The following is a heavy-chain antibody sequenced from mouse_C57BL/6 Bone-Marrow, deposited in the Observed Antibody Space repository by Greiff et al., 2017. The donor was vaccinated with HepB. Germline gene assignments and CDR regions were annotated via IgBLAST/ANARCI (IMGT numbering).Heavy chain of an antibody. D-gene: IGHD1-1*01. Sequence: VQLQQSDAELVKPGASVKISCKVSGYTFTDHTIHWMKQRPEQGLEWIGYIYPRDGSTKYNEKFKGKATLTADKSSSTAYMQLNSLTSEDSAVYFCAIHYGSSYVGWYFDVWGTGTTVTVSS. CDR3: AIHYGSSYVGWYFDV. V-gene: IGHV1-78*01. J-gene: IGHJ1*03. CDR2: IYPRDGST. CDR1: GYTFTDHT.